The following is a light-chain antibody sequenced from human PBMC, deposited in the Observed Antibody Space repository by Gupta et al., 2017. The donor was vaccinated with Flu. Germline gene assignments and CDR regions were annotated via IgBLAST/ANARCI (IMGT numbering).Light chain of an antibody. Sequence: QSVLTQPPSVSAAPGQKVTISCSGGSSSIGNNYVSWYQQIPGQAPKLLIYDNNKRPSGIPDRFSGAKSGTSATLNITGLQAGEEADYYCETWDSSIDDLVFGGGTKLTVL. CDR2: DNN. CDR3: ETWDSSIDDLV. CDR1: SSSIGNNY. J-gene: IGLJ2*01. V-gene: IGLV1-51*01.